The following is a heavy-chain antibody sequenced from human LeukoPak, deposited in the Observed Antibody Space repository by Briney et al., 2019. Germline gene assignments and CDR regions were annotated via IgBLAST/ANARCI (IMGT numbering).Heavy chain of an antibody. CDR3: ARGGHYYGSGSYRYYFDY. Sequence: ASVKVSCKASGYTFTSYGISWVRQAPGQGLEWMGWISAYNGNTNYAQKLQGRVTMTTDTSTSTAYMELRSLRSDDTAVYYCARGGHYYGSGSYRYYFDYWGQGTLVTVSS. CDR1: GYTFTSYG. V-gene: IGHV1-18*01. CDR2: ISAYNGNT. D-gene: IGHD3-10*01. J-gene: IGHJ4*02.